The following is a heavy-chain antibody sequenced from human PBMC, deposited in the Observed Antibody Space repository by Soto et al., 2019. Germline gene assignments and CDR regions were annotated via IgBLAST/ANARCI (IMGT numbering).Heavy chain of an antibody. D-gene: IGHD4-17*01. CDR2: IYWDDDK. CDR3: AHHTATVASRY. CDR1: GFSLSTSGVG. V-gene: IGHV2-5*02. Sequence: QITLKESGPTLVKPTQTLTLTCTFSGFSLSTSGVGVGWIRQPPGKALEWLALIYWDDDKRYSPSLKSRLTXTTXTSKNQVVLTMTNMDPVDTATYYCAHHTATVASRYWGQGTLVTVSS. J-gene: IGHJ4*02.